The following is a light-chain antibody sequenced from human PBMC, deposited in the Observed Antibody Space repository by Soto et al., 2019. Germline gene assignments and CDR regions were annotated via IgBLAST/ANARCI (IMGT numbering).Light chain of an antibody. V-gene: IGKV1-5*03. CDR2: KAS. J-gene: IGKJ4*01. CDR1: QSISSW. Sequence: DIQMTQSPSTLSASVGDRVTITCRASQSISSWLAWYQQKPGKAPKLLIYKASSLESGVTSRFNGSGSGTEFTLPISSLQPHDFATYYCQQYNSYPLTVGGGTKVEIK. CDR3: QQYNSYPLT.